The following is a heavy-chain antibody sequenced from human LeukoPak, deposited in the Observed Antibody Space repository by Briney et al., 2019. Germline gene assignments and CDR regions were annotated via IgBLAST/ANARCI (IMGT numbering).Heavy chain of an antibody. D-gene: IGHD6-19*01. CDR3: ARDSGSSGWYGDFDY. CDR2: IYSGGST. V-gene: IGHV3-66*01. CDR1: GFTVSSNY. Sequence: GGSLRLSCAASGFTVSSNYMSWVRHAPGKGLEWVSVIYSGGSTYYADSVKGRFTISRDNSKNTLYLQMNSLRAEDTAVYYCARDSGSSGWYGDFDYWGQGTLVTVSS. J-gene: IGHJ4*02.